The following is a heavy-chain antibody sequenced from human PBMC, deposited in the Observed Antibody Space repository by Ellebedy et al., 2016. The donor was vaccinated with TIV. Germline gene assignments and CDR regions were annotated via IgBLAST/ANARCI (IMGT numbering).Heavy chain of an antibody. J-gene: IGHJ4*02. CDR2: ISNEYGTT. V-gene: IGHV1-18*04. D-gene: IGHD3-10*01. CDR3: ARSKGFGELLYFDY. Sequence: AASVKVSCKASGYTFTSYIISWVRQAPGQGLEWMGWISNEYGTTKYEQKVQGRLTMATDTSTSTAYMELRGLRSDDTAVYYCARSKGFGELLYFDYWGQGTLVTVSS. CDR1: GYTFTSYI.